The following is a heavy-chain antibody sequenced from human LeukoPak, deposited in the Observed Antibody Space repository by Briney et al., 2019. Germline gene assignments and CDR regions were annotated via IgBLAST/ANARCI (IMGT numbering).Heavy chain of an antibody. J-gene: IGHJ3*02. Sequence: GGSLRLSSAASGLTVSSNYMSWVRQAPGKGLEWVSVIYPGGSTYYADSVKGRFTISRHNSENTLDLQMNSLRVEDTAVYYCAXXXXXXAGXXXDGLDIWGQGTMVTVSS. CDR2: IYPGGST. CDR3: AXXXXXXAGXXXDGLDI. CDR1: GLTVSSNY. D-gene: IGHD5-24*01. V-gene: IGHV3-53*04.